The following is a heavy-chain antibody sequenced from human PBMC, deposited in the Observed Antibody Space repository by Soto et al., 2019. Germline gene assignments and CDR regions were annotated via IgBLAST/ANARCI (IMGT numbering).Heavy chain of an antibody. CDR3: ARSLGWRNDAFDI. J-gene: IGHJ3*02. Sequence: PGGSLRLSCAASGFTFSSYGMHWVRQAPGKGLEWVAVIWYDGSNKYYADSVKGRFTISRDNSKNTLYLQMNSLRAEDTAVYYCARSLGWRNDAFDIWGQGTMVTVSS. V-gene: IGHV3-33*01. D-gene: IGHD3-3*01. CDR2: IWYDGSNK. CDR1: GFTFSSYG.